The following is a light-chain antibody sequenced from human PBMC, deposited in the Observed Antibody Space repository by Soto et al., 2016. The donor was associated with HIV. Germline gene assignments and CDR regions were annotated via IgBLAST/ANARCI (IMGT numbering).Light chain of an antibody. J-gene: IGKJ3*01. V-gene: IGKV1-5*03. Sequence: DIQMTQSPSTLSASVGDRVTITCRASQSISSWLAWYQQKPGKAPKLLIYKASSLESGVPSRFSGSGSGTDYTLTISSLQPEDFATYYCQQYYSTPHFGPGTKVDIK. CDR1: QSISSW. CDR2: KAS. CDR3: QQYYSTPH.